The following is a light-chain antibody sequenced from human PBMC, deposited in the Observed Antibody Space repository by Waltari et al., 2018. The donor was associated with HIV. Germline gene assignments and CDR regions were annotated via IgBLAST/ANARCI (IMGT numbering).Light chain of an antibody. V-gene: IGLV2-11*01. CDR3: CSYAGSYWV. CDR2: DVN. Sequence: QSALPQPRSVSRSPGPSVTISCTGTSSDVGSYNYVSWYQQHPGKAPKLILYDVNKRPSGVTDRFFGSKSGNTASLTSSGLQAEDEADYYCCSYAGSYWVFGGGTKLTVL. J-gene: IGLJ3*02. CDR1: SSDVGSYNY.